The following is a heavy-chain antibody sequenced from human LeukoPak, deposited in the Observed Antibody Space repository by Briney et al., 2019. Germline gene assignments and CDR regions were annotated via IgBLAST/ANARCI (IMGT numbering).Heavy chain of an antibody. CDR1: GGSFSGYY. Sequence: SETLSLTCAVYGGSFSGYYWSWIRQPPGKGLEWIGYIYYSGSTNYNPSLKSRVTISVDTSKNQFSLKLSSVTAADTAVYYCARDRSPLSWYKDAFDIWGQGTLVTVSS. V-gene: IGHV4-59*01. CDR2: IYYSGST. CDR3: ARDRSPLSWYKDAFDI. D-gene: IGHD6-13*01. J-gene: IGHJ4*02.